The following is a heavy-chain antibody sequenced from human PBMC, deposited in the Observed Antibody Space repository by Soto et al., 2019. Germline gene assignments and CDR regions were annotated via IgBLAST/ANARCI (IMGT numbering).Heavy chain of an antibody. D-gene: IGHD5-12*01. CDR3: AREGLSGYGKLTPYYYYGMDV. CDR1: GFTLSLFS. J-gene: IGHJ6*02. CDR2: IWYDGSNK. V-gene: IGHV3-33*08. Sequence: GGSLRLSCAASGFTLSLFSMHWVRQAPGKGLEWVAVIWYDGSNKYYADSVKGRFTISRDNSKNTLYLQMNSLRAEDTAVYYCAREGLSGYGKLTPYYYYGMDVWGQGTTVTVSS.